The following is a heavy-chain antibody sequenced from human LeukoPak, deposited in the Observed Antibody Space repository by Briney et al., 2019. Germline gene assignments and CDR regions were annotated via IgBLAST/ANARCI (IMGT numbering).Heavy chain of an antibody. D-gene: IGHD2-2*01. V-gene: IGHV1-18*01. CDR1: GYTFTSYG. CDR3: ARDLRIVVVPAAFFDY. J-gene: IGHJ4*02. CDR2: ISAYNGNT. Sequence: ASVKVSCKASGYTFTSYGISWVRQAPGQGLEWMGWISAYNGNTNYAQKLQGGVTMTTDTSTSTAYMELRSLRSDDTAVYYCARDLRIVVVPAAFFDYWGQGTLVTVSS.